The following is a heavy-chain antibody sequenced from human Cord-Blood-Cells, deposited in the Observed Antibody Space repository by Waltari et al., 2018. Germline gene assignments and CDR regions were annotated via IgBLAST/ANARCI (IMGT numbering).Heavy chain of an antibody. CDR3: ARDRYQGGSYWFDP. CDR2: MSSSSSYI. J-gene: IGHJ5*02. Sequence: EVQLVESGGGLVKPGGSLRLSCAASGFTFSSYSMNWVRQAQGKGLEWVSSMSSSSSYIYYADSVKGRFTISRDNAKNSLYLQMNSLRAEDTAVYYCARDRYQGGSYWFDPWGQGTLVTVSS. V-gene: IGHV3-21*01. CDR1: GFTFSSYS. D-gene: IGHD1-26*01.